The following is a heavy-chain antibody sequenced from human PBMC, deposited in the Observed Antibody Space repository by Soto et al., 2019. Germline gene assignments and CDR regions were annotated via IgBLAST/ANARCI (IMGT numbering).Heavy chain of an antibody. D-gene: IGHD2-2*01. V-gene: IGHV5-51*01. CDR3: ARSEVPAAMSGYYYYGMDV. Sequence: GESLKISCKGSGYSFTSYWIGWVRQMPGKGLEWMGIIYPGDSDTRYSPSFQDQVTISADKSISTAYLQWSSLKASDTAMYYCARSEVPAAMSGYYYYGMDVWGQGTTVTVSS. J-gene: IGHJ6*02. CDR2: IYPGDSDT. CDR1: GYSFTSYW.